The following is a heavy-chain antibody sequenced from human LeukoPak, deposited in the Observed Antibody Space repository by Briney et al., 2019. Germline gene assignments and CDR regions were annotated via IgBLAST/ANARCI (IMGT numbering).Heavy chain of an antibody. J-gene: IGHJ1*01. V-gene: IGHV4-59*08. D-gene: IGHD3-10*01. CDR2: VYYTGST. Sequence: SETLSLTCTVSGGSISSYYWSWVRQPPEKGLEWIGHVYYTGSTNYNPSLKSRVTISVNTSQNQFSLKVNSVTATDTAVYYCARHAEPTTMVIWGQGTLVTVSS. CDR3: ARHAEPTTMVI. CDR1: GGSISSYY.